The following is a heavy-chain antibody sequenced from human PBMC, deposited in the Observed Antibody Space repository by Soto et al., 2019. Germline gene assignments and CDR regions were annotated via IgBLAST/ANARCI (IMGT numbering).Heavy chain of an antibody. CDR1: GFTVSNNY. CDR3: ANVDTTMVNNF. V-gene: IGHV3-53*01. Sequence: PGGSLRLSCAASGFTVSNNYMSWVRQTPGKGLEWVSVIFSGGSTYYADSVRGRFTISRDSSKNTVYLQMNSLRAEDTAVYYCANVDTTMVNNFWGQGTLVTVSS. J-gene: IGHJ4*02. D-gene: IGHD5-18*01. CDR2: IFSGGST.